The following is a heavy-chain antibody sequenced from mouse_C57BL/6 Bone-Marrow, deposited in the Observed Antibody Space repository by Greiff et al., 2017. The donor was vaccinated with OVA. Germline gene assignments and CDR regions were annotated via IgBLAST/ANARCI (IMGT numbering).Heavy chain of an antibody. CDR2: ISSGSSTI. Sequence: EVQRVESGGGLVKPGGSLKLSCAASGFTFSDYGMHWVRQAPEKGLEWVAYISSGSSTIYYADTVKGRFTFSRDNAKNTLFLRMTSLRSEDTAMYYGARRPYGSSYHFDDWGQGTTLTVSS. V-gene: IGHV5-17*01. CDR1: GFTFSDYG. CDR3: ARRPYGSSYHFDD. J-gene: IGHJ2*01. D-gene: IGHD1-1*01.